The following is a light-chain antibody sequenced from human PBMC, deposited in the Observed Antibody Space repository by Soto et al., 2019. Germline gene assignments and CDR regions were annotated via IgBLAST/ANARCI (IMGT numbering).Light chain of an antibody. CDR3: CLYIGATTYV. CDR2: SNN. Sequence: QSVLTQPPSASGTPGQRATISCSGSSSNIGSNTVNWYQQLPGTAPKLLIYSNNQRPSGVPDRFSGSKSGTSASLAISGLQADDEADYYCCLYIGATTYVFGTGTKVTVL. V-gene: IGLV1-44*01. CDR1: SSNIGSNT. J-gene: IGLJ1*01.